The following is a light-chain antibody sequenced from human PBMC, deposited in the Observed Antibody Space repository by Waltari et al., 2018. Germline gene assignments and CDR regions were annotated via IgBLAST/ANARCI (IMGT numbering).Light chain of an antibody. CDR2: KDK. CDR3: QSLDRSGTVI. CDR1: ELPRQN. V-gene: IGLV3-25*03. Sequence: SYELTQPPSVSVSPGQTARITCSGDELPRQNAYWYQQKARQAPVLGIYKDKERPSGLPERFSGSSSGTTVSLTISGVLAEDEADYYCQSLDRSGTVIFGGGTTLTVL. J-gene: IGLJ2*01.